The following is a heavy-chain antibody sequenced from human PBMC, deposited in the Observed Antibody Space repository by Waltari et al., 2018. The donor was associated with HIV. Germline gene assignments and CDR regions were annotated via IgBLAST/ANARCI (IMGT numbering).Heavy chain of an antibody. Sequence: QVQLVQSGAEVKKPGASVKVSCKASGYTFTYYYMHWVPQAPGQGLEWMGIINPSGGRTSYAQKLQGRVTMTRDTSTSTVYMELSSLRSEDTAVYYCARGSDHNNYGLIDYYGMDVWGQGTTVTVSS. CDR1: GYTFTYYY. D-gene: IGHD4-4*01. CDR2: INPSGGRT. V-gene: IGHV1-46*04. J-gene: IGHJ6*02. CDR3: ARGSDHNNYGLIDYYGMDV.